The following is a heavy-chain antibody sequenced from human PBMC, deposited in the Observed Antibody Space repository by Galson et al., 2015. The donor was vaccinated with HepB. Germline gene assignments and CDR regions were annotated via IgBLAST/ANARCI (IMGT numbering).Heavy chain of an antibody. V-gene: IGHV1-69*13. CDR2: IIPIFGTA. D-gene: IGHD6-13*01. CDR3: ARVGSSSSKADYYYMDV. J-gene: IGHJ6*03. CDR1: GGTFSSYA. Sequence: SVKVSCKASGGTFSSYAISWVRQAPGQGLEWMGGIIPIFGTANYAQKFQGRVTITADESTSTAYMELSSLRSEDTAVYYCARVGSSSSKADYYYMDVWGKGTTVTVSS.